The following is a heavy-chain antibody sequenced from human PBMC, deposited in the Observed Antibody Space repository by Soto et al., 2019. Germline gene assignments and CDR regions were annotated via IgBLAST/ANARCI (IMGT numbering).Heavy chain of an antibody. CDR3: TRGWGYFDN. V-gene: IGHV4-59*01. CDR2: IQYTGST. D-gene: IGHD3-16*01. CDR1: GDSITSYH. Sequence: QVQLQESGPGLVKPSETLSLTCTVSGDSITSYHWTWIRQPPGKGLEWIGYIQYTGSTYYNPSLKSRVTMSLDTSKKQFSLKLSSVTAADTAVYYCTRGWGYFDNWSQGTLVTVSS. J-gene: IGHJ4*02.